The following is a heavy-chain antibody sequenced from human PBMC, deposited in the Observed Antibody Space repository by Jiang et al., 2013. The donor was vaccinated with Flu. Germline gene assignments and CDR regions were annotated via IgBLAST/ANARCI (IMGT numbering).Heavy chain of an antibody. D-gene: IGHD6-19*01. CDR3: AKDVNLAVADSRPEN. V-gene: IGHV1-18*01. Sequence: GAEVKKPGASVKVSCKASGYTFGAYGITWVRQAPGQGLEWMGWISAYNGDRKFAQKVQGRVTLTTDTSTSTAYMELGSLTSDDTAVYYCAKDVNLAVADSRPENWGQGTPVTVSS. J-gene: IGHJ4*02. CDR1: GYTFGAYG. CDR2: ISAYNGDR.